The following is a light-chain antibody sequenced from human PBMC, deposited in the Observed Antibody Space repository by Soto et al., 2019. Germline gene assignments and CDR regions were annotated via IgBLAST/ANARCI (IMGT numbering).Light chain of an antibody. CDR3: SSFTAINTWV. V-gene: IGLV2-14*01. CDR2: EVT. Sequence: QYALTQPASVSGSPGQSITISCTGTSSDVGAYKYVSWYQQHSGRVPKLIIYEVTSRPSGISNRFSGSKSGNTASLTISGLQAEDEADYYCSSFTAINTWVFGGGTKLTVL. CDR1: SSDVGAYKY. J-gene: IGLJ3*02.